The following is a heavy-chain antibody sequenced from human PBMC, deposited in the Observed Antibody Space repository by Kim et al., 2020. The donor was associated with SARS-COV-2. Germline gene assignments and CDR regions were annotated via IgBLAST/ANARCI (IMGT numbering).Heavy chain of an antibody. Sequence: SETLSLTCTVSGGSISSYYWSWIRQPPGKGLEWIGYIYYSGSTNYNPSLKSRVTISVDTSKNQFSLKLSSVTAADTAVYYCARMYSSSSRDAFDIWGQGTMVTVSS. CDR1: GGSISSYY. D-gene: IGHD6-6*01. J-gene: IGHJ3*02. V-gene: IGHV4-59*01. CDR2: IYYSGST. CDR3: ARMYSSSSRDAFDI.